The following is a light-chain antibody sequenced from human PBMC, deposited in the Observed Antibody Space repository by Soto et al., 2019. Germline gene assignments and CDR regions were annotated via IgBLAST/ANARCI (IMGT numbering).Light chain of an antibody. Sequence: DIQMTQSPSTLSASVGDRVTITCRASQSISSWLAWYQQKPGKAPKLLIYKAYSIESGVPSRFSGSGSGTEFTLTISSLQPDAFATYYCQQYNSYSYTFGQGTKLEIK. CDR3: QQYNSYSYT. CDR1: QSISSW. J-gene: IGKJ2*01. V-gene: IGKV1-5*03. CDR2: KAY.